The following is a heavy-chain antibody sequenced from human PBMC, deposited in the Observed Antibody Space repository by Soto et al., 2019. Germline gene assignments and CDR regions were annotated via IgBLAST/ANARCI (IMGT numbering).Heavy chain of an antibody. Sequence: SETLSLTCTVSGGSISSYFWSWIRQPPGKGLEWIGYIYYSESTNYNPSLKSRVTISVDTSKNQFSLQLSSVTAADTAVYYCARYGGYEGLRFDPWGQGTLVTVSS. CDR3: ARYGGYEGLRFDP. D-gene: IGHD5-12*01. V-gene: IGHV4-59*08. CDR1: GGSISSYF. J-gene: IGHJ5*02. CDR2: IYYSEST.